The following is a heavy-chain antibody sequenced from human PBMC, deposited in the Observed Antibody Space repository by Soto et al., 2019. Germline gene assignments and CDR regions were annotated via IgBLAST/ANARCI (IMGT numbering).Heavy chain of an antibody. V-gene: IGHV3-33*01. J-gene: IGHJ3*02. Sequence: QVQLVESGGGVVQPGRSLRLSCAASGFTFSSYGMHWVRQAPGKGLEWVAVIWYDGSNKYYADSVKGRFTISRDNSKNTLYLEMNSLRAEDTAVYYCARGGHQAGTGHFGGAYAFDIWGQGTMVTVSS. CDR1: GFTFSSYG. CDR2: IWYDGSNK. D-gene: IGHD1-1*01. CDR3: ARGGHQAGTGHFGGAYAFDI.